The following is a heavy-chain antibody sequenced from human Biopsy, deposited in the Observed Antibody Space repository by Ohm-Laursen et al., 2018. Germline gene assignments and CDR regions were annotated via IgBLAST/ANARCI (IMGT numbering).Heavy chain of an antibody. V-gene: IGHV4-34*01. CDR1: GDSSSGYF. Sequence: GTLSLTCAVNGDSSSGYFWNWIRQPPGKGLEWIGEINQSRSTKYNPSLKRRATLSADSSNSQFSLRLTSVTAADTAIYYCARGSGYFKLDVWGQGTTVTV. CDR3: ARGSGYFKLDV. J-gene: IGHJ6*02. D-gene: IGHD5-12*01. CDR2: INQSRST.